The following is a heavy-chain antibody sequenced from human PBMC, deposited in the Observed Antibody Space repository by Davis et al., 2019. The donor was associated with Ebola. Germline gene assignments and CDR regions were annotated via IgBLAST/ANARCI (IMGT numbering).Heavy chain of an antibody. V-gene: IGHV3-23*01. CDR2: ISGSGGST. CDR3: AKHPSAYYYYYYMDV. J-gene: IGHJ6*03. CDR1: GFTFSSYA. Sequence: PGGSLRLSCAASGFTFSSYAMSWVRQAPGKGLEWVSAISGSGGSTYYADSVKGRFTISRDNSKNTLYLQMNSLRAEDTAVYYCAKHPSAYYYYYYMDVWGKGTTVTVSS.